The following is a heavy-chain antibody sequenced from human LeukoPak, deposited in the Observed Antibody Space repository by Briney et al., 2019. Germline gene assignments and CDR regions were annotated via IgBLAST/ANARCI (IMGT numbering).Heavy chain of an antibody. Sequence: GRSLRLSCAAPGFTFSSYGMHWVRQAPGKGLEWVAVISYDGSNKYYADSVKGRFTISRDNSKNTLYLQMNSLRAEDTAVYYCAKDRSGGVNHYFDYWGQGTLVTVSS. CDR2: ISYDGSNK. CDR1: GFTFSSYG. CDR3: AKDRSGGVNHYFDY. J-gene: IGHJ4*02. D-gene: IGHD6-25*01. V-gene: IGHV3-30*18.